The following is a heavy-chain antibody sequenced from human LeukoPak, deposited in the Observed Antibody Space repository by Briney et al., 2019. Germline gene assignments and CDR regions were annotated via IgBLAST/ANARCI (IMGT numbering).Heavy chain of an antibody. CDR3: ARGRRDGYNLEYFDK. CDR1: GGSISSSSYY. Sequence: AETLSLTCTVSGGSISSSSYYWGWIRQPPGKGLQWIGSFYYSGSTYYNPSLKSRVTIYVDTSKNQFSLKLSSVTAADTAVYYCARGRRDGYNLEYFDKWGQGTLVTVSS. D-gene: IGHD5-24*01. CDR2: FYYSGST. J-gene: IGHJ4*02. V-gene: IGHV4-39*01.